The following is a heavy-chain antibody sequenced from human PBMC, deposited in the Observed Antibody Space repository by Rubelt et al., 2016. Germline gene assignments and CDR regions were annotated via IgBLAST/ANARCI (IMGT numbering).Heavy chain of an antibody. V-gene: IGHV4-39*07. J-gene: IGHJ4*02. D-gene: IGHD1-1*01. Sequence: QLQESGPGLVKPSETLSLTCTVSSGSISSSRFSWGWVRQPPGKGLEWIGTIFYTENTYYNPSLKSRVTISLDTSKKQLSLKLSSVTAADTAVYYCAREDLVNNWVDYWGQGTRVTVSS. CDR1: SGSISSSRFS. CDR2: IFYTENT. CDR3: AREDLVNNWVDY.